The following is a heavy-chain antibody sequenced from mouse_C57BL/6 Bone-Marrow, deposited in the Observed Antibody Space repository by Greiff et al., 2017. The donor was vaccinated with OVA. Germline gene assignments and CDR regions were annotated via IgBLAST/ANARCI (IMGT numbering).Heavy chain of an antibody. D-gene: IGHD2-4*01. CDR1: GYSITSGYY. CDR2: ISYDGSN. Sequence: ESGPGLVKPSQSLSLTCSVTGYSITSGYYWNWIRQFPGNKLEWMGYISYDGSNNYNPSLKNRISLTRDTSKKQFFLKLNSVTTEDTATYYCASLPDDCFDYWGQGTTLTVSS. V-gene: IGHV3-6*01. J-gene: IGHJ2*01. CDR3: ASLPDDCFDY.